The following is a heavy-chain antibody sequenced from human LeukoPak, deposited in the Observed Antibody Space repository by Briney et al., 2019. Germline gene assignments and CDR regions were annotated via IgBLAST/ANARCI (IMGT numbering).Heavy chain of an antibody. J-gene: IGHJ4*02. Sequence: GGSLRLSCAASGFTFSSYSMNWVRQAPGKGLEWVSSISSSSSYIYYADSVKGRFTISRDNAKNSLYLQMNSLRAEDTAVYYCARGVHNWSDGGVYWGQGTLVTVSS. D-gene: IGHD1-20*01. CDR2: ISSSSSYI. CDR3: ARGVHNWSDGGVY. CDR1: GFTFSSYS. V-gene: IGHV3-21*01.